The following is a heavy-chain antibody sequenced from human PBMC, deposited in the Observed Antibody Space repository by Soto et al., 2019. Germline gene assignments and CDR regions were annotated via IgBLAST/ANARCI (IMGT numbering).Heavy chain of an antibody. V-gene: IGHV1-18*01. D-gene: IGHD3-3*01. CDR3: ARDSRPVYDFWSGYRGHYYYYGMDV. J-gene: IGHJ6*02. CDR2: ISAYNGNT. CDR1: GYTFTSYG. Sequence: ASVKVSCKASGYTFTSYGISWVRQAPGQGLEWMGWISAYNGNTNYAQKLQGRVTMTTDTSTSTAYMELRSLRSDDTAVCYCARDSRPVYDFWSGYRGHYYYYGMDVWGQGTTVTVSS.